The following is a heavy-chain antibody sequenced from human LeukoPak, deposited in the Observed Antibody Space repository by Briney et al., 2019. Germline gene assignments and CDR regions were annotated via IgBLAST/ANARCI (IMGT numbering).Heavy chain of an antibody. J-gene: IGHJ5*02. CDR1: DGSFSVYN. V-gene: IGHV4-34*01. Sequence: SETLSLTCGVYDGSFSVYNWTWIRQPPGKGLEWIGEINHRGSTDYNPSLKSRVSISADTSKNQFSLKLSSVTAAGTAVYYCASMYCSGGSCYGNNWFDPWGQGTLVTVSS. D-gene: IGHD2-15*01. CDR2: INHRGST. CDR3: ASMYCSGGSCYGNNWFDP.